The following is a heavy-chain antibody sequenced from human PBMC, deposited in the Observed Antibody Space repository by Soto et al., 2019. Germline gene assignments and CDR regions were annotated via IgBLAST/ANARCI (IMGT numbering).Heavy chain of an antibody. CDR3: ARERMTTVTMYYFDY. Sequence: QVQLQESGPGLVKPSQTLSLTCTVSGGSISSGGYYWSWIRQHPGKGLEWIGYIYYSGSTYYNPSLKSRVTISVDTSKNQFSLKLSSVTAADTAVYNCARERMTTVTMYYFDYWGQGTLVTVSS. D-gene: IGHD4-4*01. CDR1: GGSISSGGYY. CDR2: IYYSGST. V-gene: IGHV4-31*03. J-gene: IGHJ4*02.